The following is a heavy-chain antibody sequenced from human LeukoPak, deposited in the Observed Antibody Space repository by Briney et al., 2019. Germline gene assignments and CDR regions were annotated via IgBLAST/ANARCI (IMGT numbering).Heavy chain of an antibody. V-gene: IGHV4-59*01. D-gene: IGHD3-16*01. J-gene: IGHJ5*02. CDR2: IYYSGST. CDR1: GGSISSYY. CDR3: ARSARGGGYDYVWWNWFDP. Sequence: PSETLSLTCTVSGGSISSYYWSRIRQPPGKELEWIGYIYYSGSTNYNPSLKSRVTISVDTSKNQFSLKLSSVTAADTAVYYCARSARGGGYDYVWWNWFDPWGQGTLVTVSS.